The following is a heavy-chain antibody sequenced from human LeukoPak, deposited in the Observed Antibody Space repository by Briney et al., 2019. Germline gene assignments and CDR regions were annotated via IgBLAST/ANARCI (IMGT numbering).Heavy chain of an antibody. CDR2: LSGSANST. CDR1: GFTFGTHA. Sequence: GGSLRLSCAASGFTFGTHAMSWVRQAPGQGLEWLLSLSGSANSTYQSDSAKGRFTISRDNSRNTLFLLMIRLRVEDTAIYYCVKTNWEWSAFDYWGQGTLVTVSS. V-gene: IGHV3-23*01. J-gene: IGHJ4*02. D-gene: IGHD3-3*01. CDR3: VKTNWEWSAFDY.